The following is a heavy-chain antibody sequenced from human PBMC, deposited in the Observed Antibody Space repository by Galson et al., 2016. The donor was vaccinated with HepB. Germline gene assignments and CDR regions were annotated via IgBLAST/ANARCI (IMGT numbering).Heavy chain of an antibody. D-gene: IGHD3-10*01. Sequence: ETLSLTCTVSGGSISSSSYSWGWIRQPPGEGLQWIGIIYYSGDTYYNPSLESRVTMSVDTSKSHFSLRLSSVTAADTAVYYCARGITMIRGVINRFDYWGQGTLVTVSS. V-gene: IGHV4-39*02. CDR1: GGSISSSSYS. J-gene: IGHJ4*02. CDR3: ARGITMIRGVINRFDY. CDR2: IYYSGDT.